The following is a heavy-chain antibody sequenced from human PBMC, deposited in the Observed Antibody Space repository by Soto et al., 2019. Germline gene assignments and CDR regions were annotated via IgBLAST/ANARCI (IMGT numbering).Heavy chain of an antibody. J-gene: IGHJ4*02. CDR1: GFTFSNYA. Sequence: PGGSLRLSCAGSGFTFSNYAIHWVRQAPGKGLEWVAVISYDASNAYYADSVKGRFTISRDNSKNTLYLQMNSLRAEDTAVYYCARGPYSGSYLFDYWGQGTLVTVSS. D-gene: IGHD1-26*01. CDR3: ARGPYSGSYLFDY. CDR2: ISYDASNA. V-gene: IGHV3-30-3*01.